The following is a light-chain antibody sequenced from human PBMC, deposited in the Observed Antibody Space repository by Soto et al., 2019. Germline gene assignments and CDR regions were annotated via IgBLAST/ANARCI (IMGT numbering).Light chain of an antibody. Sequence: DIVMTQSPDSLTVYLGERATINCRSSQTILYNSNNRNYLAWYQQKPGQPPKLLIHWASTRDSGVPDRFSGSGSGTDFTLTISSLQAEDVAVYSCQQYFRTPITFGGGTRVEI. CDR3: QQYFRTPIT. CDR2: WAS. CDR1: QTILYNSNNRNY. J-gene: IGKJ4*01. V-gene: IGKV4-1*01.